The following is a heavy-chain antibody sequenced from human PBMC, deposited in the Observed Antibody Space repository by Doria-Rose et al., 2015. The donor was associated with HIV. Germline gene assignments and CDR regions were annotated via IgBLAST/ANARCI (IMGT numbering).Heavy chain of an antibody. D-gene: IGHD3-16*01. J-gene: IGHJ3*02. Sequence: LEWVGRIYRKTDGGTTDYAAPVKGRFTISRDDSKNLLYLQVNSLKTEDTAVYYCATDQMGWLYGGKSHIWGQGTMVIVSS. V-gene: IGHV3-15*01. CDR2: IYRKTDGGTT. CDR3: ATDQMGWLYGGKSHI.